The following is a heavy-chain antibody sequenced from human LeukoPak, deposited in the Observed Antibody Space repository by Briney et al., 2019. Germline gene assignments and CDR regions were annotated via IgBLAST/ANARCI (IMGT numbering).Heavy chain of an antibody. Sequence: PSETLSLTXTVSGGSISSYYWSWIRQPPGKGLEWIGYIYYSGSTNYNPSLKSRVTISVDTSKNQFSLKLSSVTAADTAVYYCARDSDYGSFDYWGQGTLVTVSS. CDR3: ARDSDYGSFDY. CDR1: GGSISSYY. D-gene: IGHD4/OR15-4a*01. CDR2: IYYSGST. J-gene: IGHJ4*02. V-gene: IGHV4-59*01.